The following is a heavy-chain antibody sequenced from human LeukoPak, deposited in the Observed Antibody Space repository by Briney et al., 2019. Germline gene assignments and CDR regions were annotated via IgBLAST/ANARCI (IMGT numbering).Heavy chain of an antibody. CDR2: IYTSGRT. Sequence: SETLSLTCTVSSGSISSYYWSWIRQPAGKGLEWIGRIYTSGRTNYNPSLKSRVTMSVDTSRNQFSLKLSSVTAADTAVYYCASASHPYYFDYWGQGTLVTVSS. CDR3: ASASHPYYFDY. J-gene: IGHJ4*02. CDR1: SGSISSYY. V-gene: IGHV4-4*07.